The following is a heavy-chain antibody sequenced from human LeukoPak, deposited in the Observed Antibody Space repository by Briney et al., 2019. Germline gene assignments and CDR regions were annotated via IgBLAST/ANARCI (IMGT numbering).Heavy chain of an antibody. J-gene: IGHJ2*01. V-gene: IGHV4-59*08. CDR3: ARHCSSTSCYSRWYFDL. CDR2: IYYSGST. CDR1: GGSISSYY. D-gene: IGHD2-2*01. Sequence: PSETLSLTCTVSGGSISSYYRSWIRQPPGKGLEWIGYIYYSGSTNYNPSLKSRVTISVDTSKNQFSLKLSSVTAADTAVYYCARHCSSTSCYSRWYFDLWGRGTLVTVSS.